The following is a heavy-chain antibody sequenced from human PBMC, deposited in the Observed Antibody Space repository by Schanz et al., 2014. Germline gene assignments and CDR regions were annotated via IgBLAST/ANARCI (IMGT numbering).Heavy chain of an antibody. CDR1: GYTFTSYG. V-gene: IGHV1-46*01. CDR3: ARDQSPYTNSSDVGYFDY. CDR2: INPIGGST. J-gene: IGHJ4*02. D-gene: IGHD6-6*01. Sequence: QVQLVQSGAEVKKPGASVKVSCKASGYTFTSYGINWVRQAPGQGLEWMGIINPIGGSTTYAQKFRGAVTLTTDTSTDTAYLELTSLRSDDTAVYYCARDQSPYTNSSDVGYFDYWGQGSLVTVSS.